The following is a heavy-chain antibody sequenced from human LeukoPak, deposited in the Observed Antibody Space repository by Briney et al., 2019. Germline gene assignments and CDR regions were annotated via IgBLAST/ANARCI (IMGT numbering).Heavy chain of an antibody. V-gene: IGHV3-23*01. CDR1: GFTFSTFA. J-gene: IGHJ2*01. CDR3: AKDRASSWWYFDL. Sequence: PGGSLRLSCAASGFTFSTFAMIWVRQPPGKGLEWVSSIFPSGGEIHYADSVRGRFTISRDNSKSTLSLQMNSLRAEDTAIYYCAKDRASSWWYFDLWGRGTLVTVSS. CDR2: IFPSGGEI. D-gene: IGHD1-26*01.